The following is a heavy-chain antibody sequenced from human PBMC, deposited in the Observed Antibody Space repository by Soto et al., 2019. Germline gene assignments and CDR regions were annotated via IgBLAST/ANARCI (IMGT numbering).Heavy chain of an antibody. CDR2: IWYDGSNK. J-gene: IGHJ6*02. CDR1: GFTFSSYG. CDR3: ERDYYGSGSSPLGMDV. D-gene: IGHD3-10*01. Sequence: QVQLVESGGGVVQPGRSLRLSCAASGFTFSSYGMHWVRQAPGKGLEWVAVIWYDGSNKYYADSVKGRFTISRDNSKNTLYLQMNSLRAEDTAVYYCERDYYGSGSSPLGMDVWGQGTTVTVSS. V-gene: IGHV3-33*01.